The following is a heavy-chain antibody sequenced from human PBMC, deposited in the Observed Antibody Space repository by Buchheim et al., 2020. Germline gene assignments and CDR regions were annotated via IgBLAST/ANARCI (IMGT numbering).Heavy chain of an antibody. D-gene: IGHD3-10*01. CDR2: ISYDGTNK. V-gene: IGHV3-30*18. Sequence: QVQLVESGGGVVQPGRSLRLSCAASGFTFSSYGMHWVRQAPGKGLEWVAVISYDGTNKYYADSVKGRFTIPRDNSKHTLSLQMNSLRAEDTAAYYCAKDFYYYGSGSAFDYWGQGTL. CDR3: AKDFYYYGSGSAFDY. J-gene: IGHJ4*02. CDR1: GFTFSSYG.